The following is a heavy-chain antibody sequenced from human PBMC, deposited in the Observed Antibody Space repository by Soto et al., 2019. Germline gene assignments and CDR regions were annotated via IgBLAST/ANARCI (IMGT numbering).Heavy chain of an antibody. J-gene: IGHJ4*02. CDR2: ISWNSGSI. Sequence: PGGSLRLSCAASGFTFDDYAMHWVRQAPGKGLEWVSGISWNSGSIGYADSVKGRFTISRDNAKNSLYLQMNSLRAEGTALYYCAKARGSSSDWSSYFDYWGQGTLVTVSS. CDR1: GFTFDDYA. D-gene: IGHD6-13*01. V-gene: IGHV3-9*01. CDR3: AKARGSSSDWSSYFDY.